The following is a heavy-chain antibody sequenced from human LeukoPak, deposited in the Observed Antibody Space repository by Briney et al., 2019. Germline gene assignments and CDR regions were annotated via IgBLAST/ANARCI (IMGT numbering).Heavy chain of an antibody. CDR3: ARDVGPIHFDY. CDR2: ISRSSDTI. D-gene: IGHD1-26*01. CDR1: GFTFSTYS. Sequence: GGSLRLSCAASGFTFSTYSMIWVRQAPGKGLEWVSSISRSSDTIYYADLVKGRFTVSRDNAKNSLFLQMNSLRAEDTAVYYCARDVGPIHFDYWGQGTLVTVSS. V-gene: IGHV3-21*04. J-gene: IGHJ4*02.